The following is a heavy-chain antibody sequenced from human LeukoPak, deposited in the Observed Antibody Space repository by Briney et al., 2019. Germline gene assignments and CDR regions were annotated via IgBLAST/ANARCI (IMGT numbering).Heavy chain of an antibody. V-gene: IGHV4-61*02. Sequence: PSETLSLTCTVSGGSISSGSYYWSWIRQPAGKGLEWIGRIYTSGSTNYNPSLKSRVTISVDTSKNQFSPKLSSVTAADTAVYYCARAMVRGVIGFDYWGQGTLVTVSS. D-gene: IGHD3-10*01. CDR2: IYTSGST. CDR3: ARAMVRGVIGFDY. CDR1: GGSISSGSYY. J-gene: IGHJ4*02.